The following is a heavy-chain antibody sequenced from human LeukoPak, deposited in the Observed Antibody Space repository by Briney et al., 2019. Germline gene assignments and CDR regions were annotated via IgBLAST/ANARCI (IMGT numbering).Heavy chain of an antibody. D-gene: IGHD6-13*01. Sequence: NPSETLSLTCTVSGGSISSSSYYWGWIRQPPGKGLEWIGSIYYSGSTYYNPSLKSRVTVSVDKSKNQFSLKLTSVTAADTATYYCTRDLGAGGSSLAAAGRFDYWGQGTLVTVSS. CDR3: TRDLGAGGSSLAAAGRFDY. CDR1: GGSISSSSYY. J-gene: IGHJ4*02. V-gene: IGHV4-39*07. CDR2: IYYSGST.